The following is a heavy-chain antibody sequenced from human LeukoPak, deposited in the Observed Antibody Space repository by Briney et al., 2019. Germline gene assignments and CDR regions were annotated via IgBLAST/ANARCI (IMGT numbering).Heavy chain of an antibody. CDR1: GFTFSSYS. CDR2: ISSSSSTI. D-gene: IGHD3-22*01. Sequence: GSLRLSCAASGFTFSSYSMNWVRQAPGKGLEWVSYISSSSSTIYYADSVKGRFTISRDNAKNSLYLQMNSLRAEDTAVYYCARVLDSSGYYYWGQGTLVTVSS. J-gene: IGHJ4*02. V-gene: IGHV3-48*01. CDR3: ARVLDSSGYYY.